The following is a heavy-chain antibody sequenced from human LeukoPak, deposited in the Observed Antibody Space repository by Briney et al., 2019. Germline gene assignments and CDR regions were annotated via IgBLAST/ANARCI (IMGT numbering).Heavy chain of an antibody. CDR3: ARDWILHTVAGEDWFDP. V-gene: IGHV1-2*02. CDR1: GYTFTGYY. J-gene: IGHJ5*02. D-gene: IGHD6-19*01. CDR2: INPNSGGT. Sequence: WASVTVSCKASGYTFTGYYMHWVRQAPGQGLEWMGWINPNSGGTNYAQKFQGRVTMTRDTSISTAYMELSRLRSDDTAVYYCARDWILHTVAGEDWFDPWGQGTLVTVSS.